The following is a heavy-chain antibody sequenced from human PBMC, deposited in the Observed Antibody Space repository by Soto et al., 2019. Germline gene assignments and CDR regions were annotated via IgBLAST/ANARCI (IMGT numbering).Heavy chain of an antibody. CDR1: GYTFTNYW. CDR2: IYPGDSDT. Sequence: PGESLKISWRVSGYTFTNYWIAWVRQMPGKGLEWMGIIYPGDSDTRYSPSFQGQVTISVDKSINTAYLQWSSLKASDTAMYYCARLQSGYVFSMWGQGTLVTVSS. CDR3: ARLQSGYVFSM. D-gene: IGHD5-12*01. J-gene: IGHJ4*02. V-gene: IGHV5-51*03.